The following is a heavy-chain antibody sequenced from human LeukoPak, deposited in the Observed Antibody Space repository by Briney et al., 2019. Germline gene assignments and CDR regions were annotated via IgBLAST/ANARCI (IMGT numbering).Heavy chain of an antibody. Sequence: GGSLRLSRTASGFTFSDYYMTWIRQAPGKGLEWLSYVSTDSTYTNYADSVKGRFTISRDNAKSSLYLQLNSLTAEDTAVYYCTREDNWYFDLWGRGTLVTVSS. CDR1: GFTFSDYY. CDR2: VSTDSTYT. V-gene: IGHV3-11*05. J-gene: IGHJ2*01. CDR3: TREDNWYFDL.